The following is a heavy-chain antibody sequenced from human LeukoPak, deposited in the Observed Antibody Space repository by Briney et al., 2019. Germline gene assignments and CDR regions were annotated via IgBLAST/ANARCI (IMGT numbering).Heavy chain of an antibody. CDR3: AREYTTSSSFDS. J-gene: IGHJ4*02. CDR1: GYSFTGYW. Sequence: GESLKISCKGSGYSFTGYWIGWVHQMPGKGLEWMGIIYPYDSDTRYSPSFQGQVTISGDKSISTAYLQWSSLKASDTAMYYCAREYTTSSSFDSWGQGTLVTVSS. V-gene: IGHV5-51*07. D-gene: IGHD6-6*01. CDR2: IYPYDSDT.